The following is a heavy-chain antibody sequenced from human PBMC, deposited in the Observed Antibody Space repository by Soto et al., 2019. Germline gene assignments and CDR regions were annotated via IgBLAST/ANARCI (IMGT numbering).Heavy chain of an antibody. CDR1: VFTFSAYG. D-gene: IGHD3-22*01. Sequence: HPGGSLRLSCAASVFTFSAYGMHWVRQAPGKGLEWVAAISHDGTNKNYGDSVKGRFTISRDNSKKTLYLQMNSLRPEDTALYYCAKDEYYYSRSGYYIFDSWGQGTLVTVSS. CDR3: AKDEYYYSRSGYYIFDS. CDR2: ISHDGTNK. V-gene: IGHV3-30*18. J-gene: IGHJ4*02.